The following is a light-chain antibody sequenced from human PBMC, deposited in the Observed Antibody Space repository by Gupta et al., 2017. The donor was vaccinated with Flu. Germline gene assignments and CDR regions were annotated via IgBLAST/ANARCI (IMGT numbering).Light chain of an antibody. Sequence: DIAMTQSPDYLALSLGERATISCKSSQSVLYHPNSKNYLAWYQQKPGQPPKLLISWASTRESGVPDRFSGSGSGTDFTLTISSLQAEDVAAYYCQQCNSTPRTFGQGTKVEIK. J-gene: IGKJ1*01. CDR1: QSVLYHPNSKNY. CDR2: WAS. CDR3: QQCNSTPRT. V-gene: IGKV4-1*01.